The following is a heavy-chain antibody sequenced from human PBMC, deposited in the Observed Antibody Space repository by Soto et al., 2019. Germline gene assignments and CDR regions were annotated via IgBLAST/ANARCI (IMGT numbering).Heavy chain of an antibody. CDR1: GGSISSRRYF. CDR2: IYYSGST. J-gene: IGHJ6*02. CDR3: ARPVSGYYYAMDV. Sequence: PSETLSLTCTVSGGSISSRRYFWGWIRQPPGKGLEWIGSIYYSGSTYYNPSLKSRVTISVDTSENQFSLNLSSVTAADTAVYYCARPVSGYYYAMDVWGPGTTVTVSS. V-gene: IGHV4-39*01. D-gene: IGHD3-10*01.